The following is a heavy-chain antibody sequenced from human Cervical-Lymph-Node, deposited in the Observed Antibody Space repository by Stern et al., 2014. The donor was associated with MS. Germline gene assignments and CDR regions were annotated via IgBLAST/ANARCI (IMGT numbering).Heavy chain of an antibody. CDR2: IIPILGLA. CDR3: ARGVVSNRAAATLHNLFDP. J-gene: IGHJ5*02. V-gene: IGHV1-69*09. D-gene: IGHD2-15*01. CDR1: GGTFGSSYA. Sequence: QVQLVQSGAEVKKPGSSMNVSCKTSGGTFGSSYAITWMRQAPGQGLEWVGRIIPILGLANYAQKFQGRVIITADKSTSTTYMELSSLRSEDTAVYYCARGVVSNRAAATLHNLFDPWGQGTLVTVSS.